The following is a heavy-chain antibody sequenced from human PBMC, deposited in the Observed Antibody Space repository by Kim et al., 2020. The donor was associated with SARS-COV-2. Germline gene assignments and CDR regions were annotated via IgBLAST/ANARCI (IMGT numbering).Heavy chain of an antibody. D-gene: IGHD3-10*01. CDR1: GGSFSGYY. CDR2: INHSGST. J-gene: IGHJ4*02. CDR3: ARGGLYYYGSGSYFPRTVIFDY. Sequence: SETLSLTCAXYGGSFSGYYWSWIRQPPGKGLEWIGEINHSGSTNYNPSLKSRVTISVDTSKNQFSLKLSSVTAADTAVYYCARGGLYYYGSGSYFPRTVIFDYWGQGTLVTVSS. V-gene: IGHV4-34*01.